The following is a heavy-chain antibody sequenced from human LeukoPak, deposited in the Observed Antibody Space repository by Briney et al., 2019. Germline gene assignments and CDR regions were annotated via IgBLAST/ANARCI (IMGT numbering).Heavy chain of an antibody. CDR1: GFIFSSDW. J-gene: IGHJ4*02. V-gene: IGHV3-7*01. D-gene: IGHD2-21*01. CDR3: ASGEGH. Sequence: LGGSLRLSFSASGFIFSSDWMKWVRQAPGKGLEWVAPIKQDGSAKYYVDSVKGRFPISRDNAEKTLYLEMDTLRAEDTAVYYCASGEGHWGQGTLVTVSS. CDR2: IKQDGSAK.